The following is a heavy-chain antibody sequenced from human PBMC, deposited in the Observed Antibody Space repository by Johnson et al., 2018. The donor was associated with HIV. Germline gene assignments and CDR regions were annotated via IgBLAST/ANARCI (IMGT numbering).Heavy chain of an antibody. J-gene: IGHJ3*02. CDR3: ARDRAPVYISSSTPLDAFDI. D-gene: IGHD6-6*01. Sequence: QVQLVESGGGVVQPGRSLRLSCAASGFTFSSYGMHWVRQAPGKGLEWVALVWYDGGNKYYADSVKGRFTIFRDNSENTLYLQMNSLRAEDTAVYFCARDRAPVYISSSTPLDAFDIWGQGTMVTVSS. CDR1: GFTFSSYG. CDR2: VWYDGGNK. V-gene: IGHV3-33*08.